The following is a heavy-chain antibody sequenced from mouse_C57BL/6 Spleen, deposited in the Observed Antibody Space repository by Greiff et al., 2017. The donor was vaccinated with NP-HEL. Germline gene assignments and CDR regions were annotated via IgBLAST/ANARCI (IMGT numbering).Heavy chain of an antibody. J-gene: IGHJ4*01. CDR3: ARSRYSPYAMDY. D-gene: IGHD2-12*01. Sequence: EVKVVESGGGLVKPGGSLKLSCAASGFTFSDYGMHWVRQAPEKGLEWVAYISSGSSTIYYADTVKGRFTISRDNAKNTLFLQMTSLRSEDTAMYYCARSRYSPYAMDYWGQGTSVTVSS. V-gene: IGHV5-17*01. CDR1: GFTFSDYG. CDR2: ISSGSSTI.